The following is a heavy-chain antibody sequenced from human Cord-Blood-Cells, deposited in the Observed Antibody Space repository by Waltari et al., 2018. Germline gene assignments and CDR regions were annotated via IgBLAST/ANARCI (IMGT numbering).Heavy chain of an antibody. CDR3: ARDRGYSSSYYFDY. V-gene: IGHV4-4*07. CDR2: IDTSGST. CDR1: GGSISSYY. D-gene: IGHD6-6*01. Sequence: QVQLQESGPGLVKPSETLSLTCTVSGGSISSYYWSWIRQPAGKGLEWIGRIDTSGSTNYNPALKSRVTMSVDTSKNQFSLKLSSVTAADTAVYYCARDRGYSSSYYFDYWGQGTLVTVSS. J-gene: IGHJ4*02.